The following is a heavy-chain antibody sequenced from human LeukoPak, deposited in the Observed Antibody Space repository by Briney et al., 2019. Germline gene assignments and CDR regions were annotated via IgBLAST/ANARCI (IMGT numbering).Heavy chain of an antibody. CDR2: SYWDDDQ. V-gene: IGHV2-5*02. J-gene: IGHJ4*02. D-gene: IGHD6-13*01. Sequence: SGPTLSHPTRTLTLTFTFSCVSRRTGGGGGGWMRQPPGKALEWLTLSYWDDDQRYSPSLKSRLTTTKENAKTQGGRTMTNMDPVDTATYYCAHRGVAAAGTVFDYWGQGTLVTVSS. CDR3: AHRGVAAAGTVFDY. CDR1: CVSRRTGGGG.